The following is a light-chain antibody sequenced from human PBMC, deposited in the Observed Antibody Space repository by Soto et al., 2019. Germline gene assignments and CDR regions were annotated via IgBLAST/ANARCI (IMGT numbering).Light chain of an antibody. CDR3: QLYNRPIT. J-gene: IGKJ5*01. CDR2: DAS. Sequence: DIQMTQSPSTLSASVGDRVTITCRASQSISSWLAWYQQKPGKAPKLLIYDASSLESGVPSRFSGSGSGTEFTLTISSLQPDDFATYYCQLYNRPITFGQGTRLEIK. CDR1: QSISSW. V-gene: IGKV1-5*01.